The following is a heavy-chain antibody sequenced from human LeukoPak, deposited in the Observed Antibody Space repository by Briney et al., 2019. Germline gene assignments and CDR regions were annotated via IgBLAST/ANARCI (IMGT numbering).Heavy chain of an antibody. CDR2: MYLSGTT. J-gene: IGHJ4*02. Sequence: SETLPLTCTVSGDSINSLDLWSWVRQPPGKGLEWIGEMYLSGTTHSNPSVKSRVTISIDKSKNQFFLNLSSVTAADTAVYYCASRRGYSYGRTLDYWGQGTLVTVSS. D-gene: IGHD5-18*01. CDR3: ASRRGYSYGRTLDY. CDR1: GDSINSLDL. V-gene: IGHV4-4*02.